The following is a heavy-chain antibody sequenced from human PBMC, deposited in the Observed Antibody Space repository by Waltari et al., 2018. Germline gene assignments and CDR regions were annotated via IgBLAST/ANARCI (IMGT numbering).Heavy chain of an antibody. Sequence: DVQLVESGGGIGQPGGSLRLSCVASGFSFSDYWMHWVRQDPEKGLVWVEQFNHDGTHKTYADSVKGRFTVSRDNAKNTVYLQMNSLRADDTAVYFCARDTPGDGIDYWGQGTLVTVSS. CDR1: GFSFSDYW. CDR2: FNHDGTHK. CDR3: ARDTPGDGIDY. J-gene: IGHJ4*02. D-gene: IGHD7-27*01. V-gene: IGHV3-74*01.